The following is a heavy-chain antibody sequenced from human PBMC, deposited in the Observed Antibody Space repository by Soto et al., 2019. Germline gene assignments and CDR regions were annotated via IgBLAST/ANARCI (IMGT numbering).Heavy chain of an antibody. D-gene: IGHD2-15*01. CDR2: INPSGGTT. J-gene: IGHJ3*02. Sequence: QVQVVQSGAEGKGPGASVKVSCKTSGYSFNNNYIHWVRQAPGQGLEWVGMINPSGGTTTYARNLQGRVTVTSDTSTSTVYMDLSSLRSEDTALYYCVREISVGGGLDIWGQGTMVTVSS. CDR1: GYSFNNNY. V-gene: IGHV1-46*02. CDR3: VREISVGGGLDI.